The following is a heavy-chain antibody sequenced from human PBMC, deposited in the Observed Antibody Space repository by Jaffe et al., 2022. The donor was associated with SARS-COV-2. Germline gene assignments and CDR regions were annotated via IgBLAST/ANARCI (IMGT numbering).Heavy chain of an antibody. CDR3: ARDRVRYQQLAHYYYYGMDV. V-gene: IGHV3-7*01. CDR2: IKQDGSEK. Sequence: EVQLVESGGGLVQPGGSLRLSCAASGFTFSSYWMSWVRQAPGKGLEWVANIKQDGSEKYYVDSVKGRFTISRDNAKNSLYLQMNSLRAEDTAVYYCARDRVRYQQLAHYYYYGMDVWGQGTTVTVSS. CDR1: GFTFSSYW. D-gene: IGHD6-13*01. J-gene: IGHJ6*02.